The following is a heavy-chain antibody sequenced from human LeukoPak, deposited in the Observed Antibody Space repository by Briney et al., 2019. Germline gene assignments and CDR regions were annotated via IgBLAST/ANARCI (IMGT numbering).Heavy chain of an antibody. J-gene: IGHJ4*02. CDR2: ISWTSDSI. V-gene: IGHV3-9*01. Sequence: PGRSLRLSCAASGFNFRDYAMHWVRQTPGQGLEWVSGISWTSDSIDYVGSVKGRFTISRDNTNNSLYLQMNNLRAEDTAFYYCAKGLTHLIDRGVNGLDQWGQGALVTVSS. CDR1: GFNFRDYA. D-gene: IGHD3-10*01. CDR3: AKGLTHLIDRGVNGLDQ.